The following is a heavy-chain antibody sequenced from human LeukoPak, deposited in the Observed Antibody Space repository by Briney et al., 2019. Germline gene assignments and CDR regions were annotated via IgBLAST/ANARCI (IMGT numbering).Heavy chain of an antibody. J-gene: IGHJ4*02. CDR2: IRFDGGNE. D-gene: IGHD6-13*01. Sequence: PGGSLRLSCAASDFTFSDYGMHWVRQAPGKGLEWVAFIRFDGGNEIYGDSVKGRFTISRDDSKDTLYLQMNSLSAEDTAVYFCAKAGYSTSWYYLDFCGQGTLVTVSS. V-gene: IGHV3-30*02. CDR1: DFTFSDYG. CDR3: AKAGYSTSWYYLDF.